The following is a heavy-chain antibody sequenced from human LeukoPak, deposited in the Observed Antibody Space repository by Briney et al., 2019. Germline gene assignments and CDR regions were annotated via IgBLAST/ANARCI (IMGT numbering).Heavy chain of an antibody. CDR2: ISSRSNSV. Sequence: GGSLRLSCAASGFTFSNYAMNWVRQAPGKGLEWVSYISSRSNSVYYAHSVKGRFTISRDNSKYTLYLQMNSLRVEDTAVYYCAAGSGSYYKATSWGQGTLVTVSS. D-gene: IGHD3-10*01. J-gene: IGHJ5*02. CDR1: GFTFSNYA. V-gene: IGHV3-48*01. CDR3: AAGSGSYYKATS.